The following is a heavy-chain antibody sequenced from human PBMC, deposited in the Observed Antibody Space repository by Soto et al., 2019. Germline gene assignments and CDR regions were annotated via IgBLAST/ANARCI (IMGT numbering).Heavy chain of an antibody. D-gene: IGHD3-3*01. Sequence: GGSLRLSCAASGFTFSGSAMHWVRQASGKGLEWVGRIRSKANSYATAYAASGKGRFTISRDDSKNTAYLQMNSLKTEDTAVYYCTRRELRFLEWSPSHYMDVWGKGTTVTVSS. J-gene: IGHJ6*03. CDR2: IRSKANSYAT. CDR3: TRRELRFLEWSPSHYMDV. V-gene: IGHV3-73*01. CDR1: GFTFSGSA.